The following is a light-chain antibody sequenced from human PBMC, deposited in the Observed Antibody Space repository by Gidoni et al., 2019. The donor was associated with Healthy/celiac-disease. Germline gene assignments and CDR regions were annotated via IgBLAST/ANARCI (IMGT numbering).Light chain of an antibody. J-gene: IGLJ1*01. CDR3: CSYAGSSTYV. Sequence: PLTQPASVSGSPGQSITISCTGTSSDVGSYNLVSWYKQHPGKAPKLMIYEVSKRPSGVSNRFSGSKSGNTASLTISGLQAEDEADYYCCSYAGSSTYVFGTGTKVTVL. V-gene: IGLV2-23*02. CDR2: EVS. CDR1: SSDVGSYNL.